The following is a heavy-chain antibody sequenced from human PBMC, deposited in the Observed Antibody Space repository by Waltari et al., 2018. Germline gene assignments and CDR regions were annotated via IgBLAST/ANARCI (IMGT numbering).Heavy chain of an antibody. CDR1: GGSISRGSYY. Sequence: QVQLHESVPGLVNPSQTLSLTCTVSGGSISRGSYYWSLIRQPARKGVEGIGYIDTSGRSNYNLSLQSRVTISVDTSNNQFSLKPSSVTAADTAVYYCARGGKWFKVRQDVWGQGTTVTVSS. J-gene: IGHJ6*02. V-gene: IGHV4-61*09. CDR2: IDTSGRS. D-gene: IGHD3-10*01. CDR3: ARGGKWFKVRQDV.